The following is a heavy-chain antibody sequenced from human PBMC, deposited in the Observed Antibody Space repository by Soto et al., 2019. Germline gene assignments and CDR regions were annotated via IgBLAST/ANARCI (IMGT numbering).Heavy chain of an antibody. CDR1: GFTFSSYA. J-gene: IGHJ6*03. V-gene: IGHV3-23*01. Sequence: GGSLRLSCAASGFTFSSYAMSWVRQAPGKGLEWVSAISGSGGSTYYADSVKGRFTISRDNSKNTLYLQMNSLRAEDTAVYYCAKIRRPVAYYYYYMDVWGKGTTVTVSS. D-gene: IGHD3-3*02. CDR3: AKIRRPVAYYYYYMDV. CDR2: ISGSGGST.